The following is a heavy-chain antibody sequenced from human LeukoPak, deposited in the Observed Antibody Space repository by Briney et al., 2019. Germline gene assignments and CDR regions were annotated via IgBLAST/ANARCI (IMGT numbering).Heavy chain of an antibody. CDR2: ITSSGNTM. CDR1: GFTFSSYE. D-gene: IGHD3-16*01. Sequence: GGSLRLSCAASGFTFSSYEMNWVRQAPGKGLEWVSYITSSGNTMYYADSVKGRFTISRDNAENSLPLQMNSLRAEDTAVYYCARRRGGWFDPWGQGTLVTVSS. V-gene: IGHV3-48*03. J-gene: IGHJ5*02. CDR3: ARRRGGWFDP.